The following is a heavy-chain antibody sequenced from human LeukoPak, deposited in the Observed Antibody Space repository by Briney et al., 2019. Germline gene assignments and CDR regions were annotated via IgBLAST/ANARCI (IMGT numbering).Heavy chain of an antibody. D-gene: IGHD2-15*01. Sequence: SETLSLTCSVSGYSICSTHYWAWMRPPPGKGVGWIGSINHSGRTYYNPCLKSRDTVPVDTYKNQLSLRVRSVTAADTAVYYCARVGSSGRCCDQWGQGTLVTVSS. CDR1: GYSICSTHY. CDR3: ARVGSSGRCCDQ. V-gene: IGHV4-38-2*02. J-gene: IGHJ4*02. CDR2: INHSGRT.